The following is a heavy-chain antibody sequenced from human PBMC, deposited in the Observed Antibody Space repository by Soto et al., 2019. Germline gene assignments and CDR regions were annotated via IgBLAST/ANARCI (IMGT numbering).Heavy chain of an antibody. CDR1: GGSFSGYY. V-gene: IGHV4-34*01. CDR3: ARGRSGWTLGRLIGY. J-gene: IGHJ4*02. D-gene: IGHD6-19*01. Sequence: QVQLQQWGAGLLKPSETLSLTCAVYGGSFSGYYWSWIRQPPGKGLEWRGEINHSGSTNYNLSLKSRVTISVDTSKNQFSPKLGSVTAADTAVYYCARGRSGWTLGRLIGYWGQGTLVPVSS. CDR2: INHSGST.